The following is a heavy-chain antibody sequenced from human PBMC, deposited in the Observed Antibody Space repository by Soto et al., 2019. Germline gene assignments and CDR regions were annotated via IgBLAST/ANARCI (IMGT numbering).Heavy chain of an antibody. V-gene: IGHV4-59*08. J-gene: IGHJ4*02. CDR3: ARQYGGSYADY. CDR2: IYYSGST. Sequence: QVQLQESGPGLVKPSETLSLTCTVSGGSISSYYWSWIRQPPGKGLEWIGYIYYSGSTNYNPSLQSRCTISVDTSKNQFSLKLSSVTAADTAVYYCARQYGGSYADYWGQGTLVTVSS. D-gene: IGHD1-26*01. CDR1: GGSISSYY.